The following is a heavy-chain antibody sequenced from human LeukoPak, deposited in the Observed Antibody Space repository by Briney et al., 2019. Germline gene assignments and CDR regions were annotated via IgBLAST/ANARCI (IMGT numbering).Heavy chain of an antibody. CDR3: ARHTRGGGGNYFDY. CDR1: GGSFSGYY. J-gene: IGHJ4*02. D-gene: IGHD3-10*01. Sequence: SETLSLTCAVYGGSFSGYYWSWIRQPPGKGLEWIGYIYYSGSTNYNPSLKSRVTISVDTSKNQFSLKLSSVTAADTAVYYCARHTRGGGGNYFDYWGQGTLVTVSS. V-gene: IGHV4-59*08. CDR2: IYYSGST.